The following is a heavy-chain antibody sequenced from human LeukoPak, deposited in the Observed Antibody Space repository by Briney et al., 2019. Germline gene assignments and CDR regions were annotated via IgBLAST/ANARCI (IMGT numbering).Heavy chain of an antibody. CDR3: AKDPNYYGSGKLVYYGMDV. J-gene: IGHJ6*02. CDR1: GFSLSNYA. D-gene: IGHD3-10*01. V-gene: IGHV3-23*01. Sequence: GGSLRLSCAASGFSLSNYAMSWVRQAPGKGLEWVSGISDSGGTTYYADSVKGRFTISRDNSKNTLYLQMNSLRAEDTAVYYCAKDPNYYGSGKLVYYGMDVWGQGTTVTVS. CDR2: ISDSGGTT.